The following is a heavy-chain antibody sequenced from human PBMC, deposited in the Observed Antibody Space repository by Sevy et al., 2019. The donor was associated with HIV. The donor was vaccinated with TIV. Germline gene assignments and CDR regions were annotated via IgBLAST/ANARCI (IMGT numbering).Heavy chain of an antibody. CDR3: ATKGGSRPNDAFDT. D-gene: IGHD3-10*01. CDR1: GFTFSNYA. J-gene: IGHJ3*02. V-gene: IGHV3-23*01. Sequence: GGSLRLSCAASGFTFSNYAMSWVRQAPGKGLEWVSTFSSSGLSTFIGSAGTTYYTDSVKGRFTISRDNAKNSLYLQMNSLRVDDTAVYYCATKGGSRPNDAFDTWGQGTMVTVSS. CDR2: FSSSGLSTFIGSAGTT.